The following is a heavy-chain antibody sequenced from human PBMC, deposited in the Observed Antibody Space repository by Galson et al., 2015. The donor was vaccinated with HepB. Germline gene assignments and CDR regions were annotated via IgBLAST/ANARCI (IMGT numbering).Heavy chain of an antibody. J-gene: IGHJ6*03. Sequence: SLRLSCAASGFTFSSYGMHWVRQAPGKGLEWVAVIWYDGSNKYYADSVKGRFTISRDNSKNTLYLQMNSLRAEDTAVYYCARDGEYSSGWFSPTRWAAYYYYYMDVWGKGTTVTVSS. V-gene: IGHV3-33*01. CDR1: GFTFSSYG. CDR2: IWYDGSNK. CDR3: ARDGEYSSGWFSPTRWAAYYYYYMDV. D-gene: IGHD6-19*01.